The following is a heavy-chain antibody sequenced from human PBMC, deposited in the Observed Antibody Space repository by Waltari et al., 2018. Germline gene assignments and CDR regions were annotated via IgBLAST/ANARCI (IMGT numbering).Heavy chain of an antibody. CDR3: ARDLRNTITWAYYYGIDV. Sequence: QVQLQQSGPGLVKPSQTLSLTCAISGDTVSSNRAAWNLIRQSPSRGLEWLGRTYYRSKWYNDYAVSVKSRISIKPDTSKNQFSLQLTSVTPEDTAVYFCARDLRNTITWAYYYGIDVWGQGTTVTVSS. CDR1: GDTVSSNRAA. CDR2: TYYRSKWYN. J-gene: IGHJ6*02. V-gene: IGHV6-1*01. D-gene: IGHD2-2*01.